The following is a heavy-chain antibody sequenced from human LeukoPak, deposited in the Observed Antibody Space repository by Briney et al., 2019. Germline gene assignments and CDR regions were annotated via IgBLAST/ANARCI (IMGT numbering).Heavy chain of an antibody. J-gene: IGHJ3*02. CDR3: ARVRQQQLVRGAFDI. CDR1: GFTFSSYS. V-gene: IGHV3-21*01. CDR2: ISSSSSYI. D-gene: IGHD6-13*01. Sequence: PGRSLRLSCAASGFTFSSYSMNWVRQAPGKGLEWVSSISSSSSYIYYADSVKGRFTISRDNAKNSLYLQMNSLRAEDTAVYYCARVRQQQLVRGAFDIWGQGTMVTVSS.